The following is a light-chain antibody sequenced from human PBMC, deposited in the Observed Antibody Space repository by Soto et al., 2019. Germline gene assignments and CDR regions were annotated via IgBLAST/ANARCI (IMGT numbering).Light chain of an antibody. CDR2: EVS. V-gene: IGLV2-8*01. Sequence: QSVLTQPPSASGSPGLSVTISCSGTSSDVGGYNYVSWHQQHPGKAPKLMIYEVSKRPSGVPDRFSGSKSGNTASLIVSGLQAEDEADYYCSSYAGSNNFVFGTGTKVTV. CDR3: SSYAGSNNFV. J-gene: IGLJ1*01. CDR1: SSDVGGYNY.